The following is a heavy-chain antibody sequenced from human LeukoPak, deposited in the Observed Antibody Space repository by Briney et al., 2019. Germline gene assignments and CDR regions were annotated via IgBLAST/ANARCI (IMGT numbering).Heavy chain of an antibody. J-gene: IGHJ5*02. Sequence: ASVKVSCKASGYTFTGYYIHWVRQAPGQGLEWMGWINPNSGGTNYAQKFQGRVTMTRDKSISTAYMELSSLISDDTAVYYCARDPGSNWFDPWGQGTLVTVSS. CDR1: GYTFTGYY. V-gene: IGHV1-2*02. D-gene: IGHD3-10*01. CDR2: INPNSGGT. CDR3: ARDPGSNWFDP.